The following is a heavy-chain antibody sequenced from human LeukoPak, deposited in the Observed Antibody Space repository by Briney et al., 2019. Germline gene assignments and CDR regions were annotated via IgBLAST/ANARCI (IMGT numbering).Heavy chain of an antibody. CDR1: GGSISSSSYY. Sequence: SETLSLTCTVSGGSISSSSYYWGWIRQPPGKGLEWIGSIYHSGSTYYNPSLKSRVTISVDTSKNQFSLKLSSVTAADTAVYYCARDGDDYGDYVFDYWGQGTLVTVSS. V-gene: IGHV4-39*07. D-gene: IGHD4-17*01. CDR3: ARDGDDYGDYVFDY. CDR2: IYHSGST. J-gene: IGHJ4*02.